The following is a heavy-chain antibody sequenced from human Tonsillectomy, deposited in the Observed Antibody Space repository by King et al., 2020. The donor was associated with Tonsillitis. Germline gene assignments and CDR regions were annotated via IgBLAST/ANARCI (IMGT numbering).Heavy chain of an antibody. CDR2: IYPGDSDA. Sequence: QLVQSGAEVKKPGESLKISCKSSGYTFSNYWIAWVRQMPGKGLEWMGTIYPGDSDARYWPPFQGQVNISVDKSFNTAYLQWSSLKASDTAIYYCARHSGGGYCTDGVCYPNWRDTWGQGTLVTVSS. D-gene: IGHD2-8*01. V-gene: IGHV5-51*01. CDR3: ARHSGGGYCTDGVCYPNWRDT. J-gene: IGHJ5*02. CDR1: GYTFSNYW.